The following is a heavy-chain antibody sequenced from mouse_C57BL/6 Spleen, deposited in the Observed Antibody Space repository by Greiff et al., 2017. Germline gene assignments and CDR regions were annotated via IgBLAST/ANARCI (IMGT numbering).Heavy chain of an antibody. CDR3: ARGDYYGSSTWFAY. Sequence: VQLQQSGPELVKPGDSVKISCKASGYSFTGYFMNWVMQSHGKSLEWIGRINPYNGDTFYNQKFKGKATLTVDKSSSTADMELRSLTSEDSAVYYCARGDYYGSSTWFAYWGQGTLVTVSA. V-gene: IGHV1-20*01. D-gene: IGHD1-1*01. CDR1: GYSFTGYF. CDR2: INPYNGDT. J-gene: IGHJ3*01.